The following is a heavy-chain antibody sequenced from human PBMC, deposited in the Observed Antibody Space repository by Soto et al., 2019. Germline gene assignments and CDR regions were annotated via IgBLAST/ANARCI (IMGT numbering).Heavy chain of an antibody. CDR1: GFTFTSSA. V-gene: IGHV1-58*02. CDR2: IVVGSGNT. CDR3: AKADIVATDGMEV. D-gene: IGHD5-12*01. J-gene: IGHJ6*02. Sequence: GASVKVSCKASGFTFTSSAMQWVRQARGQRLEWIGWIVVGSGNTNYAQKFQERVTITRDMSTSTAYMELSSLRSEDTAVYYCAKADIVATDGMEVWGQGTTVTVSS.